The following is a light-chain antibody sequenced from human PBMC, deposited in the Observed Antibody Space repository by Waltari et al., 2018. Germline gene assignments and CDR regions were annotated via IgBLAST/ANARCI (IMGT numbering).Light chain of an antibody. Sequence: QSALTQPRSVSGSPGQSVTISCTGTSSDVGGYNHVPWYQQHPGKAPKLMIYDVSKRPSGVPDRLSGSKSGNTASLTISGLQAEDEADYYCCSYAGSYTFPYVFGTGTKVTVL. J-gene: IGLJ1*01. CDR3: CSYAGSYTFPYV. V-gene: IGLV2-11*01. CDR2: DVS. CDR1: SSDVGGYNH.